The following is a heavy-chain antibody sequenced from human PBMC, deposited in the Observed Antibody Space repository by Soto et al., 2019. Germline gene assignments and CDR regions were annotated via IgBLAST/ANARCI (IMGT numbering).Heavy chain of an antibody. CDR1: GGSFSGYY. CDR3: ARRLSAPRLKNWFDP. Sequence: QVQLQQWGAGLLKPSETLSLTCAVYGGSFSGYYWSWIRQPPGKGLEWIGEINHSGSTNYNPSLKSRVTISVDTSKNQFSLKLSSVTAADTAVYYCARRLSAPRLKNWFDPWGQGTLVTVSS. D-gene: IGHD6-6*01. V-gene: IGHV4-34*01. CDR2: INHSGST. J-gene: IGHJ5*02.